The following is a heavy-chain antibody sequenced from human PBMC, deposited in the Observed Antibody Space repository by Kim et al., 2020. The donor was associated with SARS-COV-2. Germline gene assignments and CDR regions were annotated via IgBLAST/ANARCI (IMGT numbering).Heavy chain of an antibody. CDR3: ARGVGATTF. Sequence: SNKYYADSVKGRFTISRDNSKNTLYLQMNSLRAEDTAVYYCARGVGATTFWGQGTLVTVSS. J-gene: IGHJ4*02. CDR2: SNK. D-gene: IGHD1-26*01. V-gene: IGHV3-33*01.